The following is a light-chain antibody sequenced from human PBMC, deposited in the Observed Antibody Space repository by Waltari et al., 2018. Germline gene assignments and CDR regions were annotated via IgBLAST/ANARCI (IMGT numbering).Light chain of an antibody. CDR2: DAS. Sequence: EIVLTQSPATLSLSPGERATLSCRASQNVSTYFAWYQQKPGQAPRLLMFDASKRATGTPSRFSGSGSVTDFTLTISSLEPEDFAVYYCQQRASWLTFGGGTRVEIK. V-gene: IGKV3-11*01. CDR1: QNVSTY. J-gene: IGKJ4*01. CDR3: QQRASWLT.